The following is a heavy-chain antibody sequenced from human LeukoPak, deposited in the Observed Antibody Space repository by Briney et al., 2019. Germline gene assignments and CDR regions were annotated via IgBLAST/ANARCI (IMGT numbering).Heavy chain of an antibody. CDR1: GYTFTDYY. V-gene: IGHV7-4-1*02. Sequence: ASVKVSCKASGYTFTDYYIHWVRQAPGQGLEWMGWINTNTGNPMYAQGFTGRFVFSLDTSVSTAYLQISSLKADDIAVYYCATRYSSSHYYYLDVWGKGTTVTVSS. D-gene: IGHD6-13*01. J-gene: IGHJ6*03. CDR2: INTNTGNP. CDR3: ATRYSSSHYYYLDV.